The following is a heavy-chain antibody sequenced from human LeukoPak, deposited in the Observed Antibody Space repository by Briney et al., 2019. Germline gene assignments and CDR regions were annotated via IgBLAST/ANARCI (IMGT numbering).Heavy chain of an antibody. J-gene: IGHJ4*02. Sequence: SETLSLTCAVYGGSFSGYYWSWIRQPPGKGLEWIGEINHSGGTNYNPSLKSRVTISVDTSKNQFSLKLSSVTAADTAVYYCASSDFWSGYYFDYWGQGTLVTVSS. V-gene: IGHV4-34*01. CDR3: ASSDFWSGYYFDY. CDR1: GGSFSGYY. CDR2: INHSGGT. D-gene: IGHD3-3*01.